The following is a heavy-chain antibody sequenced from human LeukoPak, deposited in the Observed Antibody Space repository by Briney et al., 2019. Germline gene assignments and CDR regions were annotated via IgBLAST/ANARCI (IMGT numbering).Heavy chain of an antibody. CDR1: GFTFSSYA. J-gene: IGHJ4*02. D-gene: IGHD6-13*01. Sequence: GGSLRLSCAASGFTFSSYAMSWVRQAPGKGLEWVSAISGSGGSTYYADSVKGRFTISRDNSKNTLYLQMNSLRAEDTAVYYRAKGQDGSSWHYFDYWGQGTLVTVSS. V-gene: IGHV3-23*01. CDR3: AKGQDGSSWHYFDY. CDR2: ISGSGGST.